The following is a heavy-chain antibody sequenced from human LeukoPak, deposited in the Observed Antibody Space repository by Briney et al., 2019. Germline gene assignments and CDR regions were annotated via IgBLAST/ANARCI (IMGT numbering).Heavy chain of an antibody. CDR2: ISGSGGST. V-gene: IGHV3-23*01. J-gene: IGHJ4*02. CDR1: GFTFSSYA. Sequence: GGSLRLSCAASGFTFSSYAMSWVRQAPGKGLEWVSAISGSGGSTYYADSVKGRFTISRDNSKTTLYLQMNSLRAEDTAVYYCAKDKGYDFWTFFDYWGQGTLVTVSS. CDR3: AKDKGYDFWTFFDY. D-gene: IGHD3-3*01.